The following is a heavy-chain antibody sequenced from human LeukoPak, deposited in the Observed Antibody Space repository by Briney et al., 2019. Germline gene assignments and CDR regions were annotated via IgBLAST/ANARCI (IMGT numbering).Heavy chain of an antibody. Sequence: GGSLRLSCAASGFTFRNCAMSWVRQAPGKGLEWVSGISGTGYNTYCADSVKGRFTISRDNSKNTLYLQMNSLGAEDTAVYYCAKTDLTITTRPLDYWGQGTLVTVSS. D-gene: IGHD6-6*01. CDR2: ISGTGYNT. J-gene: IGHJ4*02. V-gene: IGHV3-23*01. CDR1: GFTFRNCA. CDR3: AKTDLTITTRPLDY.